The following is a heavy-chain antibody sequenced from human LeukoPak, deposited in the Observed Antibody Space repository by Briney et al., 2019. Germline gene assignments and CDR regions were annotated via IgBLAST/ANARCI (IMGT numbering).Heavy chain of an antibody. J-gene: IGHJ6*02. CDR1: GFTFSSYG. CDR2: IGYDGSNK. Sequence: GGSLRLSCAASGFTFSSYGMHWVRQAPGKGLKGVAVIGYDGSNKYYADSVKGRFTISRDNSKNTLYLQMNSLRAEDTAVYYCAREPVVPAATDYYYYGMDVWGQGTTVTVSS. V-gene: IGHV3-33*01. CDR3: AREPVVPAATDYYYYGMDV. D-gene: IGHD2-2*01.